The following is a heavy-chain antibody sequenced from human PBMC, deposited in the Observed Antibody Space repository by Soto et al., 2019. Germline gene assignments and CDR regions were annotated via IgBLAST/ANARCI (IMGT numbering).Heavy chain of an antibody. CDR2: IIPILGIA. Sequence: QVQLVQSGAEVKKPGSSVKVSCKASGGTFSSYTISWVRQAPGQGLEWMGRIIPILGIANYAQKFQGRVTITADKSTSTAYMELSSLRSEETAVYYCARDYRYCSGGSCYSDAFDIWGQGTMVTVSS. D-gene: IGHD2-15*01. CDR1: GGTFSSYT. CDR3: ARDYRYCSGGSCYSDAFDI. V-gene: IGHV1-69*08. J-gene: IGHJ3*02.